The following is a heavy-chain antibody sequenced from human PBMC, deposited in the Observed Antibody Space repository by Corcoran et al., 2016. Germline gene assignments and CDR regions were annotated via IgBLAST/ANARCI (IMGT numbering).Heavy chain of an antibody. CDR2: INAGNGNT. CDR3: AREYSSGWYDFDY. D-gene: IGHD6-19*01. V-gene: IGHV1-3*01. Sequence: QVQLVKSGAEVKKLGASVKVSCKASVYTFTSYAMHWVRQAHGPRLECMGWINAGNGNTKYSQKFQGRVTITRDTSASTAYNELSSLRSEDTAVYYSAREYSSGWYDFDYWGQGTLFTVSS. J-gene: IGHJ4*02. CDR1: VYTFTSYA.